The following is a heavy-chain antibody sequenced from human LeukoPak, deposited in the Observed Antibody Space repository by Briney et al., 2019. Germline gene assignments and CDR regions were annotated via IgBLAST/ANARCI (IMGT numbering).Heavy chain of an antibody. CDR3: ARASQLLGGWFDP. V-gene: IGHV3-64*01. Sequence: GGSLRLSCAASGFTFSSYDMHWVRQATGKGLEFACISSNGGNKYYANSVKGRFTISRDNSKNTLYLQMGSLRAEDTAVYYCARASQLLGGWFDPWGQGTLVTVSS. D-gene: IGHD2-2*01. J-gene: IGHJ5*02. CDR2: ISSNGGNK. CDR1: GFTFSSYD.